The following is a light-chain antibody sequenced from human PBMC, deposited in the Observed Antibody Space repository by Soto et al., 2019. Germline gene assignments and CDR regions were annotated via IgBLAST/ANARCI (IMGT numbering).Light chain of an antibody. Sequence: HSARTQPGWVSGSPGQSIAISGTGTSSDVGLYDYVSWYQQHPGKAPQLMIYAVSNRPSGVSNRFSASKSGNTASLFISGLQAEDEADYYCSSYTSDSSYVFGSGTKVTAL. V-gene: IGLV2-14*01. CDR2: AVS. CDR3: SSYTSDSSYV. J-gene: IGLJ1*01. CDR1: SSDVGLYDY.